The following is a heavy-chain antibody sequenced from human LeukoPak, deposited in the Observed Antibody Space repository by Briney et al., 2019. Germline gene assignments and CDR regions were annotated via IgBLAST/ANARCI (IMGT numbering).Heavy chain of an antibody. CDR2: IYSGGST. CDR1: GFTVSSNY. D-gene: IGHD5-18*01. Sequence: PGGSLRLSCAASGFTVSSNYMSWVRQAPGKGLEWVSVIYSGGSTYYADSVKGRFTIPRDNSKNTLYLQMNSLRAEDTAVYYCARDVGYSYGVPSWGQGTLVTVSS. J-gene: IGHJ4*02. CDR3: ARDVGYSYGVPS. V-gene: IGHV3-53*01.